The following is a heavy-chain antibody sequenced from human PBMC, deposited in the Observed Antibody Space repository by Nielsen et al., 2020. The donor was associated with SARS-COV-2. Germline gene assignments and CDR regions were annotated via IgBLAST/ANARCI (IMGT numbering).Heavy chain of an antibody. V-gene: IGHV1-46*01. CDR2: INPSGGST. CDR1: GYTFTSYY. D-gene: IGHD5-24*01. Sequence: SVKVSCKASGYTFTSYYMHWVRQAPGQGLEWMGIINPSGGSTSYAQKFQGRVTMTRDTSTSTVYMELSSLRSEDTAVYYCERDMGNVEMPDYWGQGTLVTVSS. J-gene: IGHJ4*02. CDR3: ERDMGNVEMPDY.